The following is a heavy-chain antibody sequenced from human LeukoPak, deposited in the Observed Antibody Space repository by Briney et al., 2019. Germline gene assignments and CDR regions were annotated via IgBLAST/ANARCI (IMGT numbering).Heavy chain of an antibody. D-gene: IGHD3-22*01. CDR1: GGSISSGGYS. J-gene: IGHJ4*02. Sequence: PSETLSLTCAVSGGSISSGGYSWSWIRQPPGKGLEWIGYIYHSGSTNYNPSLKSRVTISVDTSKNQFSLKLSSVTAADTAVYYCARASQGWLFPFDYWGQGTLVTVSS. CDR2: IYHSGST. CDR3: ARASQGWLFPFDY. V-gene: IGHV4-30-2*01.